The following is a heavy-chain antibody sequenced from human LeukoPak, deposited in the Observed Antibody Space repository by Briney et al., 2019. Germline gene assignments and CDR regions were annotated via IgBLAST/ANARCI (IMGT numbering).Heavy chain of an antibody. CDR3: ARSGHDAFDI. CDR2: IYYSGST. Sequence: TAETLSLTRTVSGGSISSGDYYWSWIRQPPGKGLEWIGYIYYSGSTCYNPSLKSRVTISADTSKNQFSLNLSSVTAADTAVYYCARSGHDAFDIWGQGTMVTVSS. J-gene: IGHJ3*02. CDR1: GGSISSGDYY. V-gene: IGHV4-30-4*08.